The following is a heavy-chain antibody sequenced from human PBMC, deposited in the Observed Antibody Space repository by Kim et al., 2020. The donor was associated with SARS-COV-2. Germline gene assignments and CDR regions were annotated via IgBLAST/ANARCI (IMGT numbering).Heavy chain of an antibody. V-gene: IGHV3-23*01. CDR3: AKDLSGSCYIFDY. D-gene: IGHD1-26*01. J-gene: IGHJ4*02. Sequence: YADSVKGRYTITRENSKNTLYLQMNSLRAEDTAVYYCAKDLSGSCYIFDYWGQGTLVTVSS.